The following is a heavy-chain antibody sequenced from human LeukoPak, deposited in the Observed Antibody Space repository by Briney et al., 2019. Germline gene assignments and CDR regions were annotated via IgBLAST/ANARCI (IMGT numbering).Heavy chain of an antibody. J-gene: IGHJ2*01. D-gene: IGHD7-27*01. V-gene: IGHV4-39*01. CDR1: GGSISSSSYY. CDR3: ARQPGDPRYFDL. CDR2: IYYSGTT. Sequence: SETLSLTCTVSGGSISSSSYYWGWIRQPPGKGLEWIGNIYYSGTTYYNPSLKSRVTISVDTSKNQFSLKLSSVTAADTAFYYCARQPGDPRYFDLWGRGTLATVSS.